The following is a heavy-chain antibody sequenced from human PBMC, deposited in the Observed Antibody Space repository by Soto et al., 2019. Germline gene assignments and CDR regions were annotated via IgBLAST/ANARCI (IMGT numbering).Heavy chain of an antibody. CDR1: GVTFSSYG. V-gene: IGHV3-30*18. J-gene: IGHJ4*02. D-gene: IGHD2-2*01. CDR2: ISYDGSNK. Sequence: PGGSLSLSCAASGVTFSSYGMHWVRQAPGKGLEWVAVISYDGSNKYYADSVKGRFTISRDNSKNTLYLQMNSLRAEDTAVYYCAKEGSVLVPAALDYWGQGTLVTVSS. CDR3: AKEGSVLVPAALDY.